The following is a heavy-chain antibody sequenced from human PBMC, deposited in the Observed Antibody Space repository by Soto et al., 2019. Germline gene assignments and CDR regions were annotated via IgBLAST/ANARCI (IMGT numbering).Heavy chain of an antibody. V-gene: IGHV4-31*03. Sequence: QVQLQESGPGLVKPSQTLSLTCTVSGGSISSGGYYWSWIRQHPGKGLEWIGYIYYSGSTYYNPSLKSRFTISVDTSKNQFSLKLSSVTAADTAVYYCARGIVVVPAAISWFDPWGQGTLVTVSS. CDR2: IYYSGST. CDR1: GGSISSGGYY. J-gene: IGHJ5*02. D-gene: IGHD2-2*02. CDR3: ARGIVVVPAAISWFDP.